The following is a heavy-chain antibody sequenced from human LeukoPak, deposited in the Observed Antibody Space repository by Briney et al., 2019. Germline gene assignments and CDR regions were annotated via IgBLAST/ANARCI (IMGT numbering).Heavy chain of an antibody. CDR2: ISSSSSYI. V-gene: IGHV3-21*01. Sequence: GGSLRLSCAASGFTFSSYSMNWVRQAPGKGLEWVSSISSSSSYIYYADSVKRRFTISRDNAKNSLYLQMNSLRAEDTAVYYCARDLWRYYYDSSGYKTDAFDIWGQGTMVTVSS. D-gene: IGHD3-22*01. CDR1: GFTFSSYS. J-gene: IGHJ3*02. CDR3: ARDLWRYYYDSSGYKTDAFDI.